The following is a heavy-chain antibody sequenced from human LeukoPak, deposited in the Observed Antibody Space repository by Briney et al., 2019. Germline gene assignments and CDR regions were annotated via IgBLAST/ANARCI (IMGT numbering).Heavy chain of an antibody. CDR3: VSPRGFSYGYFDY. D-gene: IGHD5-18*01. CDR2: IYYSKNT. CDR1: GGSISSSSAY. J-gene: IGHJ4*02. V-gene: IGHV4-39*01. Sequence: SETLSLTCTVSGGSISSSSAYWGWIRQPPRKGLEWIGSIYYSKNTYYNPSLKSRLTISADTSKNQFSLTLGSVSATDTAVYYCVSPRGFSYGYFDYWGQGTLVTVSS.